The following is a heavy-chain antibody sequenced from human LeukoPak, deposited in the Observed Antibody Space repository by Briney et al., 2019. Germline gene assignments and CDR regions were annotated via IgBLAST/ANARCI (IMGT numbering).Heavy chain of an antibody. J-gene: IGHJ5*02. CDR3: ARGDLHADL. CDR2: ITLSGHTK. Sequence: PGESLRLSCAASGFDLSTYEMNWVRQAPGKGLEWIADITLSGHTKNYADSVKGRFTISRDNARTSLYLQMNSLRVEDTGVYYCARGDLHADLWGQGTLVTVPS. CDR1: GFDLSTYE. V-gene: IGHV3-48*03.